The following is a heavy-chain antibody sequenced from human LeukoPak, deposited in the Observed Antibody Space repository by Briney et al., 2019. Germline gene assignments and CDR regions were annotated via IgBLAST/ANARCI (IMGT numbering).Heavy chain of an antibody. CDR2: IIPILGIA. CDR1: GGIFSSYA. CDR3: ARENYGDYSLADY. V-gene: IGHV1-69*04. J-gene: IGHJ4*02. Sequence: GSSVKVSCKASGGIFSSYAISWVRQAPGQGLEWMGRIIPILGIANYAQKFQGRVTITADKSTSTAYMELSSLRSEDTAVYYCARENYGDYSLADYWGQGTLVTVSS. D-gene: IGHD4-17*01.